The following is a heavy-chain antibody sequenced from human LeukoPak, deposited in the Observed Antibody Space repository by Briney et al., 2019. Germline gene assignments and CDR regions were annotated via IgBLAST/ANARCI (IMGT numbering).Heavy chain of an antibody. CDR1: GYSFTSYW. CDR2: IYPGDSDT. V-gene: IGHV5-51*01. CDR3: ARGIRVVAATVDAFDI. J-gene: IGHJ3*02. D-gene: IGHD2-15*01. Sequence: GESLKISCKGSGYSFTSYWIGWVRQMPGKGLEWMGIIYPGDSDTRYSPSFQGQVTISADKSISTAYLQWSSLKASDTAMYYCARGIRVVAATVDAFDIWGQGTMVTVSS.